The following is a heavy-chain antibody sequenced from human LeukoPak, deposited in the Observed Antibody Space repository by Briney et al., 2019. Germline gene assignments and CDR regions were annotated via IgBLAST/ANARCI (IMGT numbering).Heavy chain of an antibody. CDR3: ARENTGMASSAFDI. D-gene: IGHD6-6*01. J-gene: IGHJ3*02. CDR1: GGTFSSYA. V-gene: IGHV1-69*13. Sequence: GASVKVSCKASGGTFSSYAISWVRQAPGQGLEWMGGIIPIFGTANYAQKFQGRVTITADESTSTAYMELSSLRSEDTAVYYCARENTGMASSAFDIWGQGTMVTVST. CDR2: IIPIFGTA.